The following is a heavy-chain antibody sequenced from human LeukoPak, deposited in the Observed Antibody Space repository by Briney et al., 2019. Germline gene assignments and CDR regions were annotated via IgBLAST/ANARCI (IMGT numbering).Heavy chain of an antibody. Sequence: SETLSLTCAVSGGSISSGGYSWSWIRQPPGKGLEWIGYIYHSGSTYCNPSLKSRVTISVDRSKNQFSLKLSSVTAADTAVYYCARASRGSRFDYWGQGTLVTVSS. CDR1: GGSISSGGYS. V-gene: IGHV4-30-2*01. CDR3: ARASRGSRFDY. CDR2: IYHSGST. J-gene: IGHJ4*02. D-gene: IGHD5-12*01.